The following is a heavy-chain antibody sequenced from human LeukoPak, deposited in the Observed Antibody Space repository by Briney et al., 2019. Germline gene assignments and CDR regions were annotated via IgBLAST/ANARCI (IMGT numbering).Heavy chain of an antibody. D-gene: IGHD6-19*01. Sequence: SETLSLTCAVYGGSFSGYYWSWIRQPPGKGLEWIGYIYYSGSTNYNPSLKSRVTISVDTSKNQFSLKLSSVTAADTAVYYCARVGSSGWYYFDYWGQGTLVTVSS. CDR3: ARVGSSGWYYFDY. CDR2: IYYSGST. J-gene: IGHJ4*02. V-gene: IGHV4-59*01. CDR1: GGSFSGYY.